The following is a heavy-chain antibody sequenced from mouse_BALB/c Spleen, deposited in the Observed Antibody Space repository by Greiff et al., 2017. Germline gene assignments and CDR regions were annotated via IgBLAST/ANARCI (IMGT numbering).Heavy chain of an antibody. CDR1: GYTFSSYW. Sequence: QVQLQQSGAELMKPGASVKISCKATGYTFSSYWIEWVMQRPGHGLEWIGEILPGSGSTNYNEKFKGKATFTADTSSNTAYIQLSSLTSEDSAVYYCARRVLRHYAMDYWGQGTAVTVSS. CDR3: ARRVLRHYAMDY. CDR2: ILPGSGST. D-gene: IGHD2-12*01. V-gene: IGHV1-9*01. J-gene: IGHJ4*01.